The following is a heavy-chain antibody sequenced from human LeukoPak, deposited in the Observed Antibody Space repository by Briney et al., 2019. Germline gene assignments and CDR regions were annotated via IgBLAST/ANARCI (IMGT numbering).Heavy chain of an antibody. Sequence: GESLQISCKASGYCFTIYCTGWLRQMPREGLEWVGIIFPGDSDSRYSPSFQGQVPLSADKSITTALLPRSSLKASATATYYSARRYTNIDYWGQGTQVTVSS. V-gene: IGHV5-51*01. CDR1: GYCFTIYC. D-gene: IGHD1-14*01. CDR2: IFPGDSDS. CDR3: ARRYTNIDY. J-gene: IGHJ4*02.